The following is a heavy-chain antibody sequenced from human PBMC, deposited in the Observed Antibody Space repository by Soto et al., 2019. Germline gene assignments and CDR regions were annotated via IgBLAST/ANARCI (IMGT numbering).Heavy chain of an antibody. CDR3: ARAPMVLTRSYFDS. CDR2: ISSSGNT. J-gene: IGHJ4*02. V-gene: IGHV4-59*01. Sequence: SETLSLTCTVSDGSISNFYWSWIRQPPGKGLEWIGYISSSGNTNYNLSLKSRVSISVDTSKNQFSLNLTSVTAADTAVYYCARAPMVLTRSYFDSWGQGTPVTVSS. D-gene: IGHD3-22*01. CDR1: DGSISNFY.